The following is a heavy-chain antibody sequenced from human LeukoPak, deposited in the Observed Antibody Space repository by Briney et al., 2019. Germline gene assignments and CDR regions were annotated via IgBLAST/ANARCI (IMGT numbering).Heavy chain of an antibody. CDR2: IEPSDSYT. CDR1: LNFITNYM. V-gene: IGHV5-10-1*01. Sequence: GALLIISSTASLNFITNYMISLVHPTGGKRQEVAGMIEPSDSYTNYSPSFQGHVTISADKPISTAYLQWSSLKASDTAMYYCARPSSSWYCYGMDVWGKGTTVTVSS. D-gene: IGHD6-13*01. CDR3: ARPSSSWYCYGMDV. J-gene: IGHJ6*04.